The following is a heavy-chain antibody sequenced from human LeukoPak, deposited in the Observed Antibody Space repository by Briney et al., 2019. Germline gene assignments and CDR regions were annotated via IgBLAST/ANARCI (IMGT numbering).Heavy chain of an antibody. CDR1: GGSISSSTW. CDR3: ARYDYGDSTSGLNN. Sequence: SETLSLTCTVSGGSISSSTWWGWVRQPPGKGLEWIGEIYHSGSTNYNPSLKSRVTISVDKSKNQFSLKLSSMTAADTAMYYCARYDYGDSTSGLNNWGQGTLVTVSS. D-gene: IGHD4-17*01. CDR2: IYHSGST. V-gene: IGHV4-4*02. J-gene: IGHJ4*02.